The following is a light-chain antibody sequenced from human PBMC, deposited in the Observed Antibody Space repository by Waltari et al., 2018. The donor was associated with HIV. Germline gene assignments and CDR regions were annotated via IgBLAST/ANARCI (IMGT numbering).Light chain of an antibody. V-gene: IGLV2-14*01. Sequence: QSALTQPASVSGSPGQSITISCTGTSSDVGAYNYVSWYQQHPDRAPKLMIYEVSNRPLGVSNRFSGSKSGNTASLTISGLQAEDEADYYCTSYTSSTHVIFGGGT. CDR1: SSDVGAYNY. CDR2: EVS. J-gene: IGLJ2*01. CDR3: TSYTSSTHVI.